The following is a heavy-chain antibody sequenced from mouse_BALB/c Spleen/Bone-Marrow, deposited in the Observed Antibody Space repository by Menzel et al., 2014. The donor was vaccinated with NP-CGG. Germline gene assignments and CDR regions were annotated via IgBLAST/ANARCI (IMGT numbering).Heavy chain of an antibody. CDR2: IWAGGST. J-gene: IGHJ3*01. V-gene: IGHV2-9*02. Sequence: VMLVESGPGLVAPSQSLSITCTVSGFSLTSYGVHWVRQPPGKGLEWLGVIWAGGSTNYNSALMSRLSISKDNSKSQVFLKMNSLQTDDTAIYYCARDELGRTWFAYWGQGTLVTVSA. CDR3: ARDELGRTWFAY. CDR1: GFSLTSYG. D-gene: IGHD4-1*01.